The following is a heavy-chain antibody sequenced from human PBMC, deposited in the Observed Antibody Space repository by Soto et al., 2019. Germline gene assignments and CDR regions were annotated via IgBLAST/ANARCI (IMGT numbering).Heavy chain of an antibody. V-gene: IGHV6-1*01. CDR2: TYYGSQWYN. Sequence: SQTLSLTCAISGASVSTNTAAWNWIRQSPTRGLEWLGRTYYGSQWYNDYAVSVKSRIAITPDTSKNQFSLHLNSVTPEDAAVYYCAKAWNSGVAAVFGMDVWGQGTTVTSP. CDR1: GASVSTNTAA. CDR3: AKAWNSGVAAVFGMDV. D-gene: IGHD6-19*01. J-gene: IGHJ6*02.